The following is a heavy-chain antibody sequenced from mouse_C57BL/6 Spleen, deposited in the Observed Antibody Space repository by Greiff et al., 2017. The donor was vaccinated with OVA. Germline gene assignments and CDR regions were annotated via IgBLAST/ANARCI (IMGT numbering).Heavy chain of an antibody. D-gene: IGHD2-2*01. J-gene: IGHJ1*03. CDR3: ARWGGLRGYFDV. CDR2: IDPSDSYT. Sequence: QVQLQQPGAELVMPGASVKLSCKASGYTFTSYWMHWVKQRPGQGLEWIGEIDPSDSYTNYNQKFKGKSTLTVDKSSSTAYMQLSSLTSEDAAVYYWARWGGLRGYFDVWGTGTTVTVSS. V-gene: IGHV1-69*01. CDR1: GYTFTSYW.